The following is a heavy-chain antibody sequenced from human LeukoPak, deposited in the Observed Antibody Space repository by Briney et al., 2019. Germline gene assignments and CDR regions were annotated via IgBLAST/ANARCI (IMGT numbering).Heavy chain of an antibody. V-gene: IGHV1-46*01. CDR1: GYTFTSYY. D-gene: IGHD2-2*02. CDR2: INPSGGST. J-gene: IGHJ5*02. CDR3: ARGDCSSTSCYTSNWFDP. Sequence: ASVKVSCKASGYTFTSYYMHWVRQAPGQGLEWMGIINPSGGSTSYAQKFQGRVTITTDESTSTAYMELSSLRSEDTAVYYCARGDCSSTSCYTSNWFDPWGQGTLVTVSS.